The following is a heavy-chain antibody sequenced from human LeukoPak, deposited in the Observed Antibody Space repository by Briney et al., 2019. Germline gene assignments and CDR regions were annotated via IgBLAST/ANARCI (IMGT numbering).Heavy chain of an antibody. CDR1: GFTVSSNY. J-gene: IGHJ4*02. V-gene: IGHV3-66*01. Sequence: GGSLRLSCAASGFTVSSNYMSWVRQAPGKGLEWVSVIYSGGSTYYADSVKGRFTISRDNSKNTLYLQMNSLRTEDTAVYYCPRGGSSWPFDYWGQGTLVTVSS. CDR2: IYSGGST. CDR3: PRGGSSWPFDY. D-gene: IGHD6-13*01.